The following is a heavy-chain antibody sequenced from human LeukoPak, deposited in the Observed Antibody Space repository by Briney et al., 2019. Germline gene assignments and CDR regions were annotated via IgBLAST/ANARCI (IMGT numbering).Heavy chain of an antibody. D-gene: IGHD3-16*01. Sequence: GGSLRLSCAASGFTFSSYAMHWVRQAPGKGLEWVAVISYDGSNKYYADSVKGRFTISRDNSKNTLYLQMNSLRAEDTAVYYCARDEALRGDLPFDPWGQGTLVTVSS. CDR2: ISYDGSNK. CDR3: ARDEALRGDLPFDP. V-gene: IGHV3-30-3*01. J-gene: IGHJ5*02. CDR1: GFTFSSYA.